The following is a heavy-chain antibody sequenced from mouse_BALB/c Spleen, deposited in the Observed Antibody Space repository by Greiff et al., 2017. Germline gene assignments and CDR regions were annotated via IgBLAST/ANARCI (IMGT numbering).Heavy chain of an antibody. Sequence: QVQLQQSGAELMKPGASVKISCKATGYTFSSYWIEWVKQRPGHGLEWIGEILPGSGSTNYNEKFKGKATFTADTSSNTAYMQLSSLTSEDSAVYYCARGGLLPHYFDCWGRGTTLTVSS. CDR1: GYTFSSYW. D-gene: IGHD2-3*01. CDR3: ARGGLLPHYFDC. CDR2: ILPGSGST. V-gene: IGHV1-9*01. J-gene: IGHJ2*01.